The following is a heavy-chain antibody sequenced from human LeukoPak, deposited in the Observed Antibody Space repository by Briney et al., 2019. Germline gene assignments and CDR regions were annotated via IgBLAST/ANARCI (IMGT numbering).Heavy chain of an antibody. Sequence: PSETLSLTCTVSGGSISSYYWSWIRQPPGKGLEWIGYIYTSGSTNYNPSLKGRVTISVDTSKNQFSLKLSSVTAADTGVYYCARGVGGYYYDSSGYYWPWGQGTLVTVSS. J-gene: IGHJ5*02. CDR2: IYTSGST. V-gene: IGHV4-4*09. CDR1: GGSISSYY. D-gene: IGHD3-22*01. CDR3: ARGVGGYYYDSSGYYWP.